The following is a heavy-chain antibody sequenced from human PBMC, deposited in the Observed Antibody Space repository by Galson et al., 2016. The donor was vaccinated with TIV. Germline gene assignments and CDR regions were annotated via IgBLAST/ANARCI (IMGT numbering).Heavy chain of an antibody. J-gene: IGHJ4*02. D-gene: IGHD1-26*01. CDR3: ARDRMSPLVGATQDF. CDR1: GFPFTSYG. V-gene: IGHV1-18*01. CDR2: ISGYNGNT. Sequence: SVKVSCKASGFPFTSYGISWVRQAPGQGLEWMGWISGYNGNTNYTQKFQGRVTMTTDTSTSTAYMELRSLRSDDTAGYYCARDRMSPLVGATQDFWGQGTLVSVSS.